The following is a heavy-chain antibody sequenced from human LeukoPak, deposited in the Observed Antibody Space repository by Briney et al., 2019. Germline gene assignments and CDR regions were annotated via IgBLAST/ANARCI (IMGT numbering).Heavy chain of an antibody. J-gene: IGHJ5*02. CDR1: GGSFSGYY. CDR3: ARVPIDTAMTNWFDP. V-gene: IGHV4-34*01. Sequence: SETLSLTCAVYGGSFSGYYWSWIRQPPGKGLEWIGEINHSGSTNYNPSLKSRVTISVDTSKNQSSLKLSSVTAADTAVYYCARVPIDTAMTNWFDPWGQGTLVTVSS. D-gene: IGHD5-18*01. CDR2: INHSGST.